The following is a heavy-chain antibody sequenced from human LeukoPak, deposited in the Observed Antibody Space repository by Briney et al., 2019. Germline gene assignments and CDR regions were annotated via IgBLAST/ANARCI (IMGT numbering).Heavy chain of an antibody. D-gene: IGHD6-19*01. V-gene: IGHV3-53*01. Sequence: GGSLRLSCAASGFTVSTNFMSWVRQAPGKGLEWVSVIYAGGDTYCEDSVQRRFTISRENSKTTLYLQRNSLRAEDTAVYFCARSGRGWFDFWGQKTGLRVSS. CDR1: GFTVSTNF. CDR2: IYAGGDT. J-gene: IGHJ4*02. CDR3: ARSGRGWFDF.